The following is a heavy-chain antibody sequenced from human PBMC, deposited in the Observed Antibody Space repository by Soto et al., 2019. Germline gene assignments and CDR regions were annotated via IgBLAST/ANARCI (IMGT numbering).Heavy chain of an antibody. Sequence: EVQLVESGGALVQPGGSLRLSCAASGFTFSDHHMDWVRQAPGKGLEWVGRTRNKGNSYTTEYAASVKGRFTISRDESNTSLYLQMNRLTPGDTAVYSWAFVGATRAYWGQGTLVTFSS. CDR1: GFTFSDHH. J-gene: IGHJ4*02. CDR3: AFVGATRAY. CDR2: TRNKGNSYTT. D-gene: IGHD1-26*01. V-gene: IGHV3-72*01.